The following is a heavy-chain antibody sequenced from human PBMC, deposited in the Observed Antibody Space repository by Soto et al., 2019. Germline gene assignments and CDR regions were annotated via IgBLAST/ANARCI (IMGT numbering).Heavy chain of an antibody. Sequence: ASVKVSCKASGYTFTSYGISWVRQAPGQGLEWMGWISAYNGNTNYAQKLQGRVTMTRDTSTSTVYMELSSLRSEDTAVYYCARDKPGQTAVFDYWGQGTLVTVSS. CDR2: ISAYNGNT. J-gene: IGHJ4*02. CDR1: GYTFTSYG. CDR3: ARDKPGQTAVFDY. D-gene: IGHD2-21*02. V-gene: IGHV1-18*01.